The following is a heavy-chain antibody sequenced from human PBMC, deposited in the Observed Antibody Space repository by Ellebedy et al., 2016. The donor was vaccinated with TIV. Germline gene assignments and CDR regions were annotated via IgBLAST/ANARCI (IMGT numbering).Heavy chain of an antibody. CDR2: TANDESGR. J-gene: IGHJ4*02. CDR1: GFAFSSYA. Sequence: PGGSLRLSCAASGFAFSSYAMHWVRQAPGKGLEWVAVTANDESGRHYADSVKGRFTISRDNTKRSLFLQMNSLRAEDTALYYCARGFMPDYWGQGTLVTVSS. V-gene: IGHV3-30*03. D-gene: IGHD2-2*01. CDR3: ARGFMPDY.